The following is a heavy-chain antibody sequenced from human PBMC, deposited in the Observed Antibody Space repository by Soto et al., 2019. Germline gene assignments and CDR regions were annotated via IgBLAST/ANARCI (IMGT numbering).Heavy chain of an antibody. V-gene: IGHV3-23*01. CDR3: AKLSGRGTAMVTSLFDY. Sequence: XVSLRLSFAASGFTFSSYAMSWVRQAPGKGLEWVSAISGSGGSTYYADSVKGRFTISRDNSKNTLYLQMNSLRAEDTAVYYCAKLSGRGTAMVTSLFDYWGQGTLVTVSS. CDR1: GFTFSSYA. CDR2: ISGSGGST. J-gene: IGHJ4*02. D-gene: IGHD5-18*01.